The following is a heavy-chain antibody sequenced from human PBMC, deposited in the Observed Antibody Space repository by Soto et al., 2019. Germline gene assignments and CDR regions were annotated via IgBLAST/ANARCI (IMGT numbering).Heavy chain of an antibody. CDR3: ARFPSSGSGSSDDY. Sequence: ASVKVSCKASGYTFTSYDINWVRQATGQGLEWMGWMNPITGNTGYAQKFQGRVTMTRNTSINTAYIELSSLTSEDTAVYYCARFPSSGSGSSDDYWGQGTLVTVSS. D-gene: IGHD3-10*01. J-gene: IGHJ4*02. V-gene: IGHV1-8*01. CDR2: MNPITGNT. CDR1: GYTFTSYD.